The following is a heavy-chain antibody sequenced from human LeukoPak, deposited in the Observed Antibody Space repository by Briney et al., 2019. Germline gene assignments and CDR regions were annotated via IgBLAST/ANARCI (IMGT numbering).Heavy chain of an antibody. V-gene: IGHV3-23*01. D-gene: IGHD1-26*01. J-gene: IGHJ4*02. CDR1: EFTFSNYW. Sequence: GGSLRLSCAASEFTFSNYWMSWVRQAPGKGLEWVSAISGSGGSTYYADSVRGRFTISRDNSKNTLYLQMNSLRAEDTAVYYCAKGGGAGVYSGSYYFDYWGQGTLVTVSS. CDR3: AKGGGAGVYSGSYYFDY. CDR2: ISGSGGST.